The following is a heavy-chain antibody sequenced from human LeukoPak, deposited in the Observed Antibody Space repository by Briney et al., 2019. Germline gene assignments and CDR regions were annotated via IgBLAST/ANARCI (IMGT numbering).Heavy chain of an antibody. CDR2: IWYDASGQ. V-gene: IGHV3-33*01. D-gene: IGHD3-22*01. J-gene: IGHJ4*02. CDR3: ARDSLYDDNGYYHYFDY. Sequence: GGSLRLSCAASGFSFSSYGMHWVRQAPGKGLEWVAMIWYDASGQHYADSVKGRYTISRDTSKNTLYLQMNSLRAEDTAVYFCARDSLYDDNGYYHYFDYWGRGTLVTVSS. CDR1: GFSFSSYG.